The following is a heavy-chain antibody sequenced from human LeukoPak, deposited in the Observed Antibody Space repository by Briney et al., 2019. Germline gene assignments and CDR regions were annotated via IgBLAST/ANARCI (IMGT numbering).Heavy chain of an antibody. Sequence: GGSLRLSCAASGFTFSSYEMNWVRQAPGKGLEWVSYISSSGSTIYYADSVKGRFTISRDNAKNSLYLQMNSLRAEDTAVYYCAREGDYRPYFDYGGQGTLVTVS. J-gene: IGHJ4*02. CDR3: AREGDYRPYFDY. CDR2: ISSSGSTI. D-gene: IGHD4-11*01. V-gene: IGHV3-48*03. CDR1: GFTFSSYE.